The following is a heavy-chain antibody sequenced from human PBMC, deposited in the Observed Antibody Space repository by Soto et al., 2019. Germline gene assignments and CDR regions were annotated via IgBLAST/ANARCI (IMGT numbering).Heavy chain of an antibody. V-gene: IGHV4-39*01. CDR1: GDSISRDQYC. CDR3: LRQKYVSKWFDP. D-gene: IGHD2-2*01. Sequence: QLQLQESGPGQVKASETLSLTCSVSGDSISRDQYCWGWIRQPPGKGLEWIGTIYYSGRSYYNPSLTRRASVSVATSETQFYMRRSSVTAADTAVYYCLRQKYVSKWFDPGGQGPVVSISS. J-gene: IGHJ5*02. CDR2: IYYSGRS.